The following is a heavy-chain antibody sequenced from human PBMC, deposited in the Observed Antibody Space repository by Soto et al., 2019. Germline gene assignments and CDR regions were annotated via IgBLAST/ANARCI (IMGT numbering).Heavy chain of an antibody. J-gene: IGHJ4*02. CDR2: IYYSGST. V-gene: IGHV4-39*01. D-gene: IGHD2-15*01. CDR3: ARVVAATVCLDY. CDR1: GGSISSGGYY. Sequence: SETLSLTCTVSGGSISSGGYYWSWIRQHPGKGLEWIGYIYYSGSTYYNPSLKSRVTISVDTSKNQFSLKLSSVTAADTAVYYCARVVAATVCLDYWGQETLVTVSS.